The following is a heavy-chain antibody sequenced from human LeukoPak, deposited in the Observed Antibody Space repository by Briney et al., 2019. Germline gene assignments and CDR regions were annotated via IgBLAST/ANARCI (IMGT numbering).Heavy chain of an antibody. CDR1: GFIFSNYG. Sequence: GKSLRLSCAASGFIFSNYGIHWVRQAPGKGLEWVALILYDGSNKYYADSVKGRFTISRDNSKNTLYLQMNSLRAEDTAVYYCARDNGRRGKPGAFDIWGQGTMVTVSS. J-gene: IGHJ3*02. CDR2: ILYDGSNK. CDR3: ARDNGRRGKPGAFDI. D-gene: IGHD2-8*01. V-gene: IGHV3-30*03.